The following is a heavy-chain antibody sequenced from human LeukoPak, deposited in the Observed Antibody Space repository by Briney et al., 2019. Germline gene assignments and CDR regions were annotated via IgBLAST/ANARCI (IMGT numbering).Heavy chain of an antibody. Sequence: AGGSLRLSCAASGFPFSSCAMDWVRQAPGKGLEWVGRTRNRANGYTTEYAASVEGRFTVSRDNSKNSLFLQMNGLKPEDTAVYFCARAFCYSGGTCYSDYNDYWGQGALVTVSS. CDR2: TRNRANGYTT. J-gene: IGHJ4*02. CDR3: ARAFCYSGGTCYSDYNDY. CDR1: GFPFSSCA. V-gene: IGHV3-72*01. D-gene: IGHD2-15*01.